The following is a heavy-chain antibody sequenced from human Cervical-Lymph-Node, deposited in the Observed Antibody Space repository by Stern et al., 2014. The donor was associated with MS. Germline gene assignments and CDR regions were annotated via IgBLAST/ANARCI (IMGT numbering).Heavy chain of an antibody. CDR1: GGSLTGYY. V-gene: IGHV4-4*09. CDR3: ARNRYPTTWFDS. CDR2: ISPSGTT. D-gene: IGHD1-1*01. Sequence: QVQLQESGPGLVKPSETLSLTCSVSGGSLTGYYCSWIRQSPGKGLEWIGYISPSGTTHSHPSLKRRLTMSVDTSINQFSLKLNSVTTEDTAVYYWARNRYPTTWFDSWGQGTLVIVSS. J-gene: IGHJ5*01.